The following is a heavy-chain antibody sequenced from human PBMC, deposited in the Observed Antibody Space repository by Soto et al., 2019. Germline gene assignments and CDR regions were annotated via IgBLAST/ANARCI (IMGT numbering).Heavy chain of an antibody. CDR3: ARDRDYGDYVQILDY. V-gene: IGHV3-33*01. D-gene: IGHD4-17*01. J-gene: IGHJ4*02. Sequence: GGSLRLSCAASGFTFSSYGMHWVRQAPGKGLEWVAVIWYDGSNKYYADSVKGRFTISRDNSKNTLYLQMNSLRAEDTAVYYCARDRDYGDYVQILDYWGQGTLVTVSS. CDR2: IWYDGSNK. CDR1: GFTFSSYG.